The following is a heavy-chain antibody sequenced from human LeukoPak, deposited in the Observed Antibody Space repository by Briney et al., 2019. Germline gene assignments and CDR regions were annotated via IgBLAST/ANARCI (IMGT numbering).Heavy chain of an antibody. V-gene: IGHV4-39*07. D-gene: IGHD5-18*01. CDR3: ARDRGIQLWLNWFDP. J-gene: IGHJ5*02. CDR2: IYHSGST. CDR1: GGSISSSSYY. Sequence: SETLSLTCTVSGGSISSSSYYWGWIRQPPGKGLEWIGSIYHSGSTYYNPSLKSRVTISVDTSKNQFSLKLSSVTAADTAVYYCARDRGIQLWLNWFDPWGQGTLVTVSS.